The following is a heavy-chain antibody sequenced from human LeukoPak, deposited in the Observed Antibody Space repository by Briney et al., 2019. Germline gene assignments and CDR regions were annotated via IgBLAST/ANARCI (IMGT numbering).Heavy chain of an antibody. J-gene: IGHJ4*02. CDR2: IIPIFGTA. CDR3: ARDLGYCSGGSCY. V-gene: IGHV1-69*05. Sequence: SVKVSCKASGGTFSSYAISWVRQAPGQGLEWMGGIIPIFGTANYAQKFQGRVTITTDESTSTAYMELSSLRSDDTAVYYCARDLGYCSGGSCYWGQGTLVTVSS. D-gene: IGHD2-15*01. CDR1: GGTFSSYA.